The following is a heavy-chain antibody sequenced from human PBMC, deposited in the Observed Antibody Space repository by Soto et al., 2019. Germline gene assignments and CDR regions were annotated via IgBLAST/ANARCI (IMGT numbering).Heavy chain of an antibody. CDR3: ARYDYGDYAADY. CDR2: ISYDGSNK. CDR1: GFTFSSYA. V-gene: IGHV3-30-3*01. J-gene: IGHJ4*02. D-gene: IGHD4-17*01. Sequence: QVQLVESGGGVVQSGRSLRLSCAASGFTFSSYAMDWVRQAPGKGLEWVALISYDGSNKYYADSVKGRFTISRDNSKNTLSLQMNSLRPGDTAVYYCARYDYGDYAADYWGQGTLVTVSS.